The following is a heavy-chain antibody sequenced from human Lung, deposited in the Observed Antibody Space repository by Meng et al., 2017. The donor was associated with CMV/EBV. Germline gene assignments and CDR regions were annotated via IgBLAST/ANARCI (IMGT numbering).Heavy chain of an antibody. CDR2: IIPIFGTA. CDR3: AREVSSSWFAGDWFDP. D-gene: IGHD6-13*01. V-gene: IGHV1-69*01. CDR1: GGTFSSYA. J-gene: IGHJ5*02. Sequence: QGHVVQSGGEGEKPGSSVKVSCKASGGTFSSYAISWVRQAPGQGLEWMGGIIPIFGTANYAQKFQGRVTITADESTSTAYMELSSLRSEDTAVYYCAREVSSSWFAGDWFDPWGQGTLVTVSS.